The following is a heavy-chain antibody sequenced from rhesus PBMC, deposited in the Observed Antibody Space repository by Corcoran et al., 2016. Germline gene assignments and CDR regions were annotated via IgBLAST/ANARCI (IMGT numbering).Heavy chain of an antibody. V-gene: IGHV4S11*01. Sequence: QVQLQESGPGLVKPSATMSLTCAVFGRYISSRYWSWMRQAPGPGLEWFGYIGGSSGSTNYNPSLKSRVTLSVDTSKNQLSLKLSSVTAADTAVYYCSRSRYSGYTYWVDYWGQGVLVTVSS. J-gene: IGHJ4*01. CDR1: GRYISSRY. CDR3: SRSRYSGYTYWVDY. D-gene: IGHD5-24*01. CDR2: IGGSSGST.